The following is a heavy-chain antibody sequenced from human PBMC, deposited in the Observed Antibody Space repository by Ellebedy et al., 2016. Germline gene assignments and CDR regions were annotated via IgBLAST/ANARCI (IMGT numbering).Heavy chain of an antibody. CDR1: GYTFTSYG. D-gene: IGHD3-22*01. V-gene: IGHV1-18*01. J-gene: IGHJ3*02. CDR2: ISAYNGNT. CDR3: ARDLWEYYYDSSELPRRPDAFDI. Sequence: ASVKVSXKASGYTFTSYGISWVRQAPGQGLEWMGWISAYNGNTNYAQKLQGRVTMTTDTSTSTAYMELRSLRSDDTAVYYCARDLWEYYYDSSELPRRPDAFDIWGQGTMVTVSS.